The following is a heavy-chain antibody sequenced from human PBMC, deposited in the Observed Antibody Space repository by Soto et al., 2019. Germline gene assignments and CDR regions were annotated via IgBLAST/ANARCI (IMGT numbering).Heavy chain of an antibody. J-gene: IGHJ6*01. CDR1: VLSFNRYG. D-gene: IGHD3-3*01. CDR3: HKKLRFLELPIDYYHGMEV. V-gene: IGHV3-30*03. CDR2: ISDDGSDK. Sequence: WLSXRLSGLSCVLSFNRYGIRLFRHAPGKGLEWVALISDDGSDKDYADSVKGRFTISRDNSKNTLYLQMNSLRPEDTAVYYCHKKLRFLELPIDYYHGMEVWGQGTTV.